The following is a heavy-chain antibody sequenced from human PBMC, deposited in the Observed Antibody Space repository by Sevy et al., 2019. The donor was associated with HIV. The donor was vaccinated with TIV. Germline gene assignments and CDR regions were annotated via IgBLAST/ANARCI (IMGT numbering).Heavy chain of an antibody. D-gene: IGHD3-10*01. J-gene: IGHJ4*02. CDR2: IWYDGSNK. Sequence: GGFLRLSCAASGFTFSSYGMHWVRQAPGKGLEWVAVIWYDGSNKYYTDSVKGRFTISRDNSKNTLYLQMNSLRAEDTAVYYCARGGTYYDGSGGGIDYWGQGTLVTVSS. CDR1: GFTFSSYG. V-gene: IGHV3-33*01. CDR3: ARGGTYYDGSGGGIDY.